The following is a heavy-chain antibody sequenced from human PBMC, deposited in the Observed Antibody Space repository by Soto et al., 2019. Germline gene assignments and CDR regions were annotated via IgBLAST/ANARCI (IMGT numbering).Heavy chain of an antibody. V-gene: IGHV1-3*01. Sequence: GASVKVSCKASGYTFTSYGIHWVRQAPGQRLEWTGWINAGNGNTKYSEKFQGRVTITRDTSASTAYLELSSLRSEDTAVYYCAREPNDSLVYYRHHSYGMDGWCQGTTGSFSS. J-gene: IGHJ6*02. D-gene: IGHD3-22*01. CDR1: GYTFTSYG. CDR2: INAGNGNT. CDR3: AREPNDSLVYYRHHSYGMDG.